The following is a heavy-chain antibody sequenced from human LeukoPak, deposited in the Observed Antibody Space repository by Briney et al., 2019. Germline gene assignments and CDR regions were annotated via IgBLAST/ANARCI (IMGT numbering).Heavy chain of an antibody. Sequence: GGSLRLSYKASGFTFSRYAMSWVRQAPGKGLEWVSDISGSGDNTYYADSVKGRFTISRDNSKNTLYLQMNSLRAEDTAVYSCVKEVIDSPPLDAYDVWGQGTMVTVSS. V-gene: IGHV3-23*01. J-gene: IGHJ3*01. CDR3: VKEVIDSPPLDAYDV. CDR2: ISGSGDNT. CDR1: GFTFSRYA. D-gene: IGHD3-10*01.